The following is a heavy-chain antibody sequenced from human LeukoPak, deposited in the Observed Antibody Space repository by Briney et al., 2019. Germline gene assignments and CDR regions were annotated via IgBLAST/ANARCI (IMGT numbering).Heavy chain of an antibody. V-gene: IGHV4-34*01. Sequence: PSETLSLTCAVYGGSFSGYYWSWIRQPPGKGLEWIGEINHSGGTNYNPSLKSRVTISVDTSKNQFSLKLSSVTAADTAVYYCARSRHYYYMDVWGKGTTVTVSS. CDR3: ARSRHYYYMDV. CDR2: INHSGGT. CDR1: GGSFSGYY. J-gene: IGHJ6*03.